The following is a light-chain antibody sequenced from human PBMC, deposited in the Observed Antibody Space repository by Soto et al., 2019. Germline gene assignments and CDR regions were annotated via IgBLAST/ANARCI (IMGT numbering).Light chain of an antibody. J-gene: IGKJ5*01. V-gene: IGKV1-12*01. CDR1: QSISSS. CDR3: QQGDSLPIT. Sequence: DIQMTQSPSSVSASVGDRVTITCRASQSISSSLAWYQQKPGTVPKLLIYAASSLQSGVPSRFSGSGAGPEFTLSITSLQPEDFGTYYCQQGDSLPITFGQGTRLEIK. CDR2: AAS.